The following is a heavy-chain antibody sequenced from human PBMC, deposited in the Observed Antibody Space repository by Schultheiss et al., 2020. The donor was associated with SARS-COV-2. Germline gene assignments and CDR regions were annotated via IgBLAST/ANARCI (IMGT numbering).Heavy chain of an antibody. CDR3: ARDTSIASYFDY. CDR2: IYYSGST. D-gene: IGHD6-6*01. Sequence: SETLSLTCTVSGGSISSGGYYWSWIRQPPGKGLEWIGYIYYSGSTNYNPSLKSRVTISVDTSKNQFSLKLSSVTAADTAVYYCARDTSIASYFDYWGQGTLVTVSS. CDR1: GGSISSGGYY. V-gene: IGHV4-61*08. J-gene: IGHJ4*02.